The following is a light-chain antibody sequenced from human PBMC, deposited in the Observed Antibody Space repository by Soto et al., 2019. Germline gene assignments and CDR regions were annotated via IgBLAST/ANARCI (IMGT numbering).Light chain of an antibody. CDR3: CSYAGSSTAVV. CDR2: EGS. V-gene: IGLV2-23*01. Sequence: QSVLTQPASVSGSPGQSITISCTGTSSDVGSYNLVSLYQQHPGKAPKLMIYEGSKRPSGVSNRFSGSKSGNTASLTISGLQAEDEADYYCCSYAGSSTAVVFGGGTKVTVL. J-gene: IGLJ2*01. CDR1: SSDVGSYNL.